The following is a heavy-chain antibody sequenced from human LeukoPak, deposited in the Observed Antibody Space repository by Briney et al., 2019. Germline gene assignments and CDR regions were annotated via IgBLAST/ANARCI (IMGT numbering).Heavy chain of an antibody. CDR2: INHSGST. Sequence: PSETLSLTCAVYGGSFSGYYWSWIRQPPGKGLESIGEINHSGSTNYNPSLKSRVTISVDTSKNQFSLKLSSVTAADTAVYYCARDTIYYDSSGYYYFDYWGQGTLVTVSS. CDR1: GGSFSGYY. J-gene: IGHJ4*02. D-gene: IGHD3-22*01. V-gene: IGHV4-34*01. CDR3: ARDTIYYDSSGYYYFDY.